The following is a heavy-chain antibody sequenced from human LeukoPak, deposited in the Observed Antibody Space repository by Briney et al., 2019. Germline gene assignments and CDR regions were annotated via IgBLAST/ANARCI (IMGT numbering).Heavy chain of an antibody. Sequence: SVKVSSKASGGTFSSYAISWVRQAPGQGLEWMGGIIPIFGTANYAQKFQGRVTITADESTSTAYMELSSPRSEDTAVYYCARLGLGYWGQGTLVTVSS. V-gene: IGHV1-69*13. CDR3: ARLGLGY. CDR1: GGTFSSYA. CDR2: IIPIFGTA. J-gene: IGHJ4*02. D-gene: IGHD3/OR15-3a*01.